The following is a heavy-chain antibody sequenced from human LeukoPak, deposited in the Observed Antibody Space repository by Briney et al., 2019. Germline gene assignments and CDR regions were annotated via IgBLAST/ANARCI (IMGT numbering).Heavy chain of an antibody. CDR3: ARDREYYYDSSGLDY. V-gene: IGHV4-39*07. J-gene: IGHJ4*02. D-gene: IGHD3-22*01. Sequence: MASETLSLTCTVSGGSISSSSYYWGWIRQPSGKGLEWIGSIYYSGSTYYNPSLKSRVTISVDTSKNQFSLKLSSVTAADTAVYYCARDREYYYDSSGLDYWGQGTLVTVSS. CDR1: GGSISSSSYY. CDR2: IYYSGST.